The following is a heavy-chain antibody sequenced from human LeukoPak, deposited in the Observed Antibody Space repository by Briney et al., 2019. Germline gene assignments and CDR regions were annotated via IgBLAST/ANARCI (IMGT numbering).Heavy chain of an antibody. V-gene: IGHV3-11*01. D-gene: IGHD6-6*01. CDR2: ISSSGSTI. J-gene: IGHJ4*02. Sequence: GGSLRLSCAASGFTFSDYYMSWIRQAPGKGLEWVSYISSSGSTIYYADSVKGRFIISRDNAKNSLYLQMNSLRAEDTAVYYCARTPIAARLPLYYFDYWGQGTLVTVSS. CDR1: GFTFSDYY. CDR3: ARTPIAARLPLYYFDY.